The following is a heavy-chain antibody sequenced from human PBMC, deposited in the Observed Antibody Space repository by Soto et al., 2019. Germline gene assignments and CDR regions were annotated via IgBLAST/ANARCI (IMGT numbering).Heavy chain of an antibody. CDR3: AKDSAERYYYDSSGYYYSAEYFQH. D-gene: IGHD3-22*01. Sequence: PGGSLRLSCAASGFTFSSYAMSWVRQAPGKGLEWVSAISGSGGSTYYADSVKGRFTISRDNSKNTLYLQMNSLRAEDTAVYYCAKDSAERYYYDSSGYYYSAEYFQHWGQGXLVTVSS. V-gene: IGHV3-23*01. CDR2: ISGSGGST. J-gene: IGHJ1*01. CDR1: GFTFSSYA.